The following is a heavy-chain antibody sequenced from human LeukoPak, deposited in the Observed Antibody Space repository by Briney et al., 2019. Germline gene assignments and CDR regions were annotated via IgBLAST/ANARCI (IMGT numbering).Heavy chain of an antibody. CDR3: ARQDSNYVSGI. CDR1: GYSFTSYW. Sequence: GESLKISCQGSGYSFTSYWIGWVRPLPGKGLEWMGIIYPGDSDTRYSPSFQGQVTISADKSISTAYLQWSSLKASDTAMYYCARQDSNYVSGIWGQGTLVTVSS. D-gene: IGHD4-4*01. V-gene: IGHV5-51*01. J-gene: IGHJ4*02. CDR2: IYPGDSDT.